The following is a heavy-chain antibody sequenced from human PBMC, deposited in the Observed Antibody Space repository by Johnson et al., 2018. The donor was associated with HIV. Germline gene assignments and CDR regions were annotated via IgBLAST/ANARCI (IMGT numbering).Heavy chain of an antibody. J-gene: IGHJ3*02. Sequence: VQLVESGGGLVQPGGSLRLSCAASGFTFSSYAMSWVRQAPGKGLEWVSVIYSGGSTYYADSVKGRFTISRDNSKNTLYLQMNSLRAEDTALYYCAKAMDSSGWYDAFDIWGQGTMVTVSS. CDR1: GFTFSSYA. D-gene: IGHD6-19*01. CDR3: AKAMDSSGWYDAFDI. CDR2: IYSGGST. V-gene: IGHV3-23*03.